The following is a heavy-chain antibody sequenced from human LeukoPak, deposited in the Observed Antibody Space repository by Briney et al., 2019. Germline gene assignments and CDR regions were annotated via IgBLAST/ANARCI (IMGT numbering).Heavy chain of an antibody. Sequence: GGSLSLSGAASGCTISSYSMNWVRQAPGKGLEWVSAISGDSRYIYYADSVRGRFTISRDNAENSLYLQMHSLRVDDTAVYYCARAPTVLVGYCSSSSCQADYWGQGTLVTVSS. J-gene: IGHJ4*02. V-gene: IGHV3-21*01. CDR3: ARAPTVLVGYCSSSSCQADY. D-gene: IGHD2-2*01. CDR2: ISGDSRYI. CDR1: GCTISSYS.